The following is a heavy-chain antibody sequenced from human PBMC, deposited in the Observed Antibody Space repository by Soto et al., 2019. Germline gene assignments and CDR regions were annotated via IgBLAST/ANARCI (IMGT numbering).Heavy chain of an antibody. J-gene: IGHJ4*02. CDR3: ARTAAAAGYFDY. Sequence: SETLSLTCTVSGGSISSSSYYWCWIRQPPGKGLEWIGSIYYSGSTYYNPSLKSRVTISVDTSKNQFSLKLSSVTAADTAVYYCARTAAAAGYFDYWGQGTLVTVSS. D-gene: IGHD6-13*01. CDR1: GGSISSSSYY. V-gene: IGHV4-39*01. CDR2: IYYSGST.